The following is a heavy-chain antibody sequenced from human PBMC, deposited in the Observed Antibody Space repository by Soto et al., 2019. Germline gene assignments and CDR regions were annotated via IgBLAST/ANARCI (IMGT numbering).Heavy chain of an antibody. V-gene: IGHV1-2*02. CDR1: GYSFSDYY. CDR2: INPDSGIT. J-gene: IGHJ4*02. D-gene: IGHD6-19*01. Sequence: ASVKVSCKASGYSFSDYYIHWVRQAPGQGLEWMGWINPDSGITNSAQKFQGRVTLTGDTSINTAYLDLSRLASDDTALYYCARDSGRSLASGRFEHWGQGTLVTVSS. CDR3: ARDSGRSLASGRFEH.